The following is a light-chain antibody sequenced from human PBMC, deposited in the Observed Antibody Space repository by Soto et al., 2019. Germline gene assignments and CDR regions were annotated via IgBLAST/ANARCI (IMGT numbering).Light chain of an antibody. Sequence: EIVLTQSPATLSVSPGERATLSCRASQSVSSNLAWYQQKPGQAPRLLIYGASTRATGIPARFSGSGSGTEFTLTISSLQSEDFAVYYGQQYNNWAPIGFTFGPGTKVDIK. V-gene: IGKV3D-15*01. J-gene: IGKJ3*01. CDR3: QQYNNWAPIGFT. CDR2: GAS. CDR1: QSVSSN.